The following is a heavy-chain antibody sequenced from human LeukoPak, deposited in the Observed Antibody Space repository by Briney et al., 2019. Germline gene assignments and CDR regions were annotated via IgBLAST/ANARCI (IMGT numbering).Heavy chain of an antibody. CDR1: GFTFSDYY. Sequence: GGSLRLSCAASGFTFSDYYMSWIRQAPGKGLEWVSYISVSSITIRYADSVKGRFTISRDNAKNSLYLQMNSLRAEDTADYYCARGGGYDSFGGFDSWGQGTLVTVSS. CDR2: ISVSSITI. D-gene: IGHD3-16*01. V-gene: IGHV3-11*01. J-gene: IGHJ4*02. CDR3: ARGGGYDSFGGFDS.